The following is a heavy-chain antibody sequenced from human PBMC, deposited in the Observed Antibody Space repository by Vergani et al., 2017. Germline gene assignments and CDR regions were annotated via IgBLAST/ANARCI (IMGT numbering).Heavy chain of an antibody. J-gene: IGHJ5*02. Sequence: QVQLQESGPGLVKPSQTLSLTCTVSGGSISSGGYYWSWIRQHPGKGLEWIGYIYYSGSTYYNPSLKSRVTISVDTSKNQFSLKLSSVTAADPAVYYCARYLIAAADFDWFDPWGQGTLVTVSS. CDR3: ARYLIAAADFDWFDP. CDR1: GGSISSGGYY. CDR2: IYYSGST. V-gene: IGHV4-31*03. D-gene: IGHD6-13*01.